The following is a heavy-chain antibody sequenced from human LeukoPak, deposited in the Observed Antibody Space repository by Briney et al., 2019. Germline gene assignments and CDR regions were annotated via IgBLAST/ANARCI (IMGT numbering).Heavy chain of an antibody. D-gene: IGHD3-16*01. CDR3: ARGRYGWLPFDY. Sequence: SETLSLTCTVSGASMSSYYWSWIRQPPGKGLEWIGYIYYSGSTNYNPSLKSRVTISVDTSKNQFTLKLSSVTAADTAVYYCARGRYGWLPFDYWGQGTLVTVSS. J-gene: IGHJ4*02. CDR2: IYYSGST. CDR1: GASMSSYY. V-gene: IGHV4-59*01.